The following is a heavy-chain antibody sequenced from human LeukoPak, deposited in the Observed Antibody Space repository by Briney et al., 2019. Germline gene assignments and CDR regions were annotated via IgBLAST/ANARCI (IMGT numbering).Heavy chain of an antibody. Sequence: SQTVSLPCSLSSCHQQRGRAECPRIRQHPGKGLEWIGNTYYGGSTYYNPSLKSRGTISIDTSKNQFSMKLTSVTAADRAVFYCFVWVGDPTIHGGGGETLVTVSS. CDR3: FVWVGDPTIHG. CDR1: SCHQQRGRAE. V-gene: IGHV4-31*03. CDR2: TYYGGST. D-gene: IGHD3-10*01. J-gene: IGHJ4*02.